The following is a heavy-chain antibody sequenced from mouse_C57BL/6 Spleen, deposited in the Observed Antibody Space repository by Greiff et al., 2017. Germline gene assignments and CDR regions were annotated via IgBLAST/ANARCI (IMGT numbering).Heavy chain of an antibody. V-gene: IGHV1-69*01. CDR3: ARCPGSSSLDY. J-gene: IGHJ2*01. CDR1: GYTFTSYW. CDR2: IDPSDSYT. Sequence: QVQLQQPGAELVMPGASVKLSCTASGYTFTSYWLHWVKQRPGQGLEWIGEIDPSDSYTNYNQKFTGKSTLTVDHSSSTAYMQLSSLTSEDSAVYYCARCPGSSSLDYWCQGTTLTVSS. D-gene: IGHD1-1*01.